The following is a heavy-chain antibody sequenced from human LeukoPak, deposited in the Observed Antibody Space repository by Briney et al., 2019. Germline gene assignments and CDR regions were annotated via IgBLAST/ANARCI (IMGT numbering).Heavy chain of an antibody. D-gene: IGHD2-8*02. J-gene: IGHJ4*02. CDR2: MSYDGSNK. CDR3: AKLVALFVFDY. V-gene: IGHV3-30-3*02. Sequence: GGSLRLSCAASGFTFSSYAMHWVRQAPGKGLEWVAVMSYDGSNKYYADSVKGRFTISRDNSKNTLYLQMNSLRAEDTAVYYCAKLVALFVFDYWGQGTLVTVSS. CDR1: GFTFSSYA.